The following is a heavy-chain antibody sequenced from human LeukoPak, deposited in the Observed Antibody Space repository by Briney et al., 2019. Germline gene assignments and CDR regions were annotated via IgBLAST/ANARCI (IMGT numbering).Heavy chain of an antibody. CDR3: ARAPSLVRGLDY. CDR1: GYTLIDQY. CDR2: INPHSGGT. J-gene: IGHJ4*02. D-gene: IGHD3-10*01. Sequence: ASVKVSCKASGYTLIDQYLHWVRQAPGQGLEWVGWINPHSGGTHYAQKLQDRVTLTSDRSIDTAYMELRRLRSDDTAVYYCARAPSLVRGLDYWGQGTLVTVSS. V-gene: IGHV1-2*02.